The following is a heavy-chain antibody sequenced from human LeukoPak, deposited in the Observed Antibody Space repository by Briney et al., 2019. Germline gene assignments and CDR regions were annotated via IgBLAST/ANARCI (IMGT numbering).Heavy chain of an antibody. CDR2: INHSGST. CDR3: ARLVNCSSTSCAGYFDY. V-gene: IGHV4-34*01. CDR1: GGSFSGYY. Sequence: KPSDTLSLTCAVYGGSFSGYYWSWIRQPPGKGLGWIGEINHSGSTNYNPSLKSRVTISVDTSKNQFSLKLSSVTAADTTVYYCARLVNCSSTSCAGYFDYWGQGTLVTVSS. D-gene: IGHD2-2*01. J-gene: IGHJ4*02.